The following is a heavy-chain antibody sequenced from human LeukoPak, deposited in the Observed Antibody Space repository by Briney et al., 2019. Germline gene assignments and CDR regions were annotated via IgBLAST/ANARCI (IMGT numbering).Heavy chain of an antibody. CDR1: GFTFDDYA. CDR2: ITWNSGSI. J-gene: IGHJ4*02. CDR3: ARDVDGYGDWD. D-gene: IGHD4-17*01. Sequence: PGGSLRLSCAASGFTFDDYAMHWVRQAPGKGLEWVSGITWNSGSIGYADSVKGRFTISRDNSKNTLYLQMNSLRAEDTAVYYCARDVDGYGDWDWGQGTLVTVSS. V-gene: IGHV3-9*01.